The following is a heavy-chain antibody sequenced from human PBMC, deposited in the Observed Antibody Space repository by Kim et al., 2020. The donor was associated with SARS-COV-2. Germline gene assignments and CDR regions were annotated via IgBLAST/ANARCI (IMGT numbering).Heavy chain of an antibody. Sequence: SETLSLTCTVSGGSISSYYWSWIRQPPGKGLEWIGYTYYSGSTNYNPSLKRRVTISVNTSKNHFSLKLSSVTAADTAVYYCARDNSLYDILTGYPYYYYGMDVSGQGTTVSVSS. CDR2: TYYSGST. J-gene: IGHJ6*02. CDR3: ARDNSLYDILTGYPYYYYGMDV. V-gene: IGHV4-59*01. D-gene: IGHD3-9*01. CDR1: GGSISSYY.